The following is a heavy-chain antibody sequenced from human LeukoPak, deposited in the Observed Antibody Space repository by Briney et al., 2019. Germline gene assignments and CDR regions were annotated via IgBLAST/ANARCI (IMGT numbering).Heavy chain of an antibody. V-gene: IGHV3-21*01. Sequence: SGGSPRLSCAASGFTFSSYSMNWVRQAPGKGLEWVSSISSSSSYIYYADSVKGRFTISRDNAKNSLYLQMNSLRAEDTAVYYCAREDYYGSGSYWDWGQGTLVTVSS. CDR1: GFTFSSYS. CDR2: ISSSSSYI. D-gene: IGHD3-10*01. J-gene: IGHJ4*02. CDR3: AREDYYGSGSYWD.